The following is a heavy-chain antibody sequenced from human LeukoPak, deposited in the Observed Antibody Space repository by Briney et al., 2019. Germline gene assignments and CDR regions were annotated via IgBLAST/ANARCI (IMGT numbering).Heavy chain of an antibody. CDR1: GYTFIYYY. CDR2: ITPKSGGT. V-gene: IGHV1-2*06. CDR3: ARGPSSAHNWFDP. J-gene: IGHJ5*02. Sequence: ASVKVSCKTSGYTFIYYYIHWVRQAPGQGLEWMGRITPKSGGTSYAQRFQGRVTMTRDTSISTAYMDLSRLTSDDTAVYYCARGPSSAHNWFDPWGQGTLVTVSS.